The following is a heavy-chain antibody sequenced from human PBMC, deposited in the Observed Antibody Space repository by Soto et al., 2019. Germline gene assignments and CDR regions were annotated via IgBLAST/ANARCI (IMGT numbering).Heavy chain of an antibody. Sequence: KASETLSLTCTVSGGSISSYYWSWIRQPPGKGLEWIGYIYYSGSTNYNPSLKSRVTISVDTSKNQFSLKLSSVTAADTAVYYCARAVKVQWLVQMWFDPWGQGTLVTVSS. CDR3: ARAVKVQWLVQMWFDP. CDR2: IYYSGST. D-gene: IGHD6-19*01. CDR1: GGSISSYY. V-gene: IGHV4-59*01. J-gene: IGHJ5*02.